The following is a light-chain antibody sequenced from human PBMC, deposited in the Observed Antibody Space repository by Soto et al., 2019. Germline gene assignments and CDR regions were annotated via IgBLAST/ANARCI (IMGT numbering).Light chain of an antibody. V-gene: IGKV3-20*01. CDR3: QQYGSSGT. CDR2: GAS. Sequence: TQSPSSLSASVGDRLTITCRASQSVSNNYLAWYQQKPGQAPRLLIYGASNRATGIPDRFSGSGSGTDFTLTISRLEPEDFAAYYCQQYGSSGTFGQGTKVDI. CDR1: QSVSNNY. J-gene: IGKJ1*01.